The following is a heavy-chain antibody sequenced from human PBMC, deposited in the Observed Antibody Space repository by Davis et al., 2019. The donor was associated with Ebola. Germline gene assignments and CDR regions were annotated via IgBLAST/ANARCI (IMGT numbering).Heavy chain of an antibody. CDR2: ISSGSTYI. D-gene: IGHD1-26*01. V-gene: IGHV3-21*01. J-gene: IGHJ1*01. Sequence: GESLKISCAASGFTFRSYTMNWVRQAPGKGLEWVSSISSGSTYIYYADYADSVKGRFTISRDNSKNMLLLQMNTLRLEDTAVYYCAKDYWDSHFQDWDQGTLVTVSA. CDR1: GFTFRSYT. CDR3: AKDYWDSHFQD.